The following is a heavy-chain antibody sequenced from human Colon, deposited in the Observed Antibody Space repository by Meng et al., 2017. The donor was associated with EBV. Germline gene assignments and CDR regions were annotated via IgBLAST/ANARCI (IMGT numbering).Heavy chain of an antibody. V-gene: IGHV7-4-1*02. CDR2: INTNTGNP. Sequence: VLVLQCGCEFNRRVANGKVPCEATSYTVLSLAMNWRPQAPVAGLECMGLINTNTGNPTYAQGFRGRFVFSLDTSVSTAYLQISSLNAEDTAVYYCARETLGYCSSTSCYIGPPDYWGQGTLVTVSS. J-gene: IGHJ4*02. D-gene: IGHD2-2*01. CDR1: SYTVLSLA. CDR3: ARETLGYCSSTSCYIGPPDY.